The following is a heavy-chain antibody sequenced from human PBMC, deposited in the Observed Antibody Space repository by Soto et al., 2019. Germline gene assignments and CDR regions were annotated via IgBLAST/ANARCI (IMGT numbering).Heavy chain of an antibody. CDR3: ARAPPTYCGGDCYSDYYYYGMDV. J-gene: IGHJ6*01. D-gene: IGHD2-21*02. CDR1: GFTFSSYS. V-gene: IGHV3-21*01. CDR2: ISSSSSYI. Sequence: EVQLVESGGGLVKPGGSLRLSCAASGFTFSSYSMNWVRQAPGKGLEWVSSISSSSSYIYYADSVKGRFTISRDNAKNSLYLQMNSLRAEDTAVYYCARAPPTYCGGDCYSDYYYYGMDVW.